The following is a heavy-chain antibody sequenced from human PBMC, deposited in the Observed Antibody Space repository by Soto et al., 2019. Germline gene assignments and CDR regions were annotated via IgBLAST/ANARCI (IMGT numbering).Heavy chain of an antibody. J-gene: IGHJ4*02. CDR2: IKQDGSEK. CDR1: GFTFSSYW. D-gene: IGHD2-15*01. V-gene: IGHV3-7*03. CDR3: ARARYCTGGSCYSIRYFDY. Sequence: GGSLRLSCAASGFTFSSYWMSWVRQAPGKGLEWVANIKQDGSEKYYVDSVKGRFTISRDNAKNSLFLQMNSLRAEDTAVYYCARARYCTGGSCYSIRYFDYWGQGTLVTVSS.